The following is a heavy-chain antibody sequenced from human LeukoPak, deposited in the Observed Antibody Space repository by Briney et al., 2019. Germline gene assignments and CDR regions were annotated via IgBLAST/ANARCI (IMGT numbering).Heavy chain of an antibody. V-gene: IGHV1-8*01. CDR2: MNPNSGNT. D-gene: IGHD6-13*01. CDR1: GYTFTSYD. Sequence: ASVKVSCKASGYTFTSYDINWVRQATGQGLEWMGWMNPNSGNTGYALKFQGRVTMTRNTSISTAYMELSSLRSEDTAVYYCARGDDSSSWLTTYYYYYGMDVWGQGTTVTVSS. J-gene: IGHJ6*02. CDR3: ARGDDSSSWLTTYYYYYGMDV.